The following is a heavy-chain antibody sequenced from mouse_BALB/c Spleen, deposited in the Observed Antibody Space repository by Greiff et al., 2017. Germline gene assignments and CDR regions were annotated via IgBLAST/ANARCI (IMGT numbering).Heavy chain of an antibody. Sequence: EVKLVESGAELVRSGASVKLSCTASGFNIKDYYMHWVKQRPEQGLEWIGWIDPENGDTEYAPKFQGKATMTADTSSNTAYLQLSSLTSEDTAVYYCNVYYRYEDWFAYWGQGTLVTVSA. J-gene: IGHJ3*01. CDR1: GFNIKDYY. CDR3: NVYYRYEDWFAY. V-gene: IGHV14-4*02. D-gene: IGHD2-14*01. CDR2: IDPENGDT.